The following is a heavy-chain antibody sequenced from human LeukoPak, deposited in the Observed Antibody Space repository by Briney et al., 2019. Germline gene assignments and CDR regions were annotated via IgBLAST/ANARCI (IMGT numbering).Heavy chain of an antibody. D-gene: IGHD6-13*01. J-gene: IGHJ4*02. CDR2: IDWGGEST. CDR3: ARDLSASWYSLGF. CDR1: GLTVADYG. Sequence: GGSLRLSCAASGLTVADYGMSWVRQAPRKGLEWVSGIDWGGESTSYADSVKGRFTISRDNSENTLYLHMNNLRAEDTALYYCARDLSASWYSLGFWGRGTLVTVSS. V-gene: IGHV3-20*04.